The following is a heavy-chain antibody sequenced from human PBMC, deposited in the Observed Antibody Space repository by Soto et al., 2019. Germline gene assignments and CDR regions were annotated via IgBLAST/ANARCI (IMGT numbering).Heavy chain of an antibody. Sequence: GESLKISCKGSGYSFTSYWISWVRQMPGKGLEWMGRIDPSDSYTNYSTSFQGHVTISADKSISTAYLQWSSLKASDTAMYYCAIPARGYYYGMDVWGQGTTVTVSS. CDR1: GYSFTSYW. D-gene: IGHD3-10*01. V-gene: IGHV5-10-1*01. J-gene: IGHJ6*02. CDR3: AIPARGYYYGMDV. CDR2: IDPSDSYT.